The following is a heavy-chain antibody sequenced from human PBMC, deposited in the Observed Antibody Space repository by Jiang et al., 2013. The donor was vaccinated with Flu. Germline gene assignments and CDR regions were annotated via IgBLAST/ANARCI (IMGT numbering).Heavy chain of an antibody. V-gene: IGHV1-69*05. D-gene: IGHD4-23*01. J-gene: IGHJ3*02. Sequence: GAEVKKPGSSVKVSCKASGGTFSSYGISWVRQAPGQGLEWMGRIIPMFATTNYAQKFQGWVTMTRDTSISTAYMELSRLRSDDTAVYYCATSYGGNPGDAFDIWGQGTMATVSS. CDR2: IIPMFATT. CDR3: ATSYGGNPGDAFDI. CDR1: GGTFSSYG.